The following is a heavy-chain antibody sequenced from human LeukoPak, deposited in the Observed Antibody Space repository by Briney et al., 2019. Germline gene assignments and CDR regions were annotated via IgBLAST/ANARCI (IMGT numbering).Heavy chain of an antibody. V-gene: IGHV4-4*07. J-gene: IGHJ3*02. CDR2: IYTSGST. D-gene: IGHD2-2*02. CDR3: AREEGRYCSSTSCYIGAFDI. CDR1: GGSISSYY. Sequence: SETLSLTCTVSGGSISSYYWSWIRQPAGKGLEWIGRIYTSGSTNYNPSLKSRVTMSVDTSKNQFSLTLSSVTAADTAVYYCAREEGRYCSSTSCYIGAFDIWGQGTMVTVSS.